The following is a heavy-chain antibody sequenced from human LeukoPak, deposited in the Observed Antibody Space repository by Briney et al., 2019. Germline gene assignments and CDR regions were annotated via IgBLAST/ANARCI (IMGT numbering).Heavy chain of an antibody. CDR3: ARDPTDYGGNPYYFDY. V-gene: IGHV3-30-3*01. CDR2: ISYDGSNK. J-gene: IGHJ4*02. D-gene: IGHD4-23*01. CDR1: GFTFSSYA. Sequence: GGSLRLSCAASGFTFSSYAMHWVRQAPGKGLEWVAVISYDGSNKYYADPVKGRFTISRDNSKNTLYLQMNSLRAEDTAVYYCARDPTDYGGNPYYFDYWGQGTLVTVSS.